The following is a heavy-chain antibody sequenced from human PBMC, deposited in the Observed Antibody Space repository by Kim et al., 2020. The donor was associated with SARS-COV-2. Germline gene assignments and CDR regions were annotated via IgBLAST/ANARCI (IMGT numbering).Heavy chain of an antibody. V-gene: IGHV3-23*01. J-gene: IGHJ4*02. Sequence: GGSLRLSCAASGFTFSSYAMSWVRQAAGKGLEWVSAISGSGGSTYYADSVKGRFTISRDNSKNTLYLQMNSLRAEDTAVYYCAKEDGIVVVPAAIGPPYFDYWGQGTLVTVSS. CDR2: ISGSGGST. D-gene: IGHD2-2*01. CDR1: GFTFSSYA. CDR3: AKEDGIVVVPAAIGPPYFDY.